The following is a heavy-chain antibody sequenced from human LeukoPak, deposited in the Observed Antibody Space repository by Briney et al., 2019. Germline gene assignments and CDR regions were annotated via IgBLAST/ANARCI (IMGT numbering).Heavy chain of an antibody. CDR3: ARVYRSGYSVGY. CDR1: GFTFSSYS. D-gene: IGHD6-19*01. V-gene: IGHV3-48*02. CDR2: ISSSSSYI. J-gene: IGHJ4*02. Sequence: PGGSLRLSCAVSGFTFSSYSIDWVRQAPGKGLEWVSYISSSSSYIYYADSVKGRFTISRDNDKNSVYLQMNSLRDEDTAVYYCARVYRSGYSVGYWGQGTLVTVSS.